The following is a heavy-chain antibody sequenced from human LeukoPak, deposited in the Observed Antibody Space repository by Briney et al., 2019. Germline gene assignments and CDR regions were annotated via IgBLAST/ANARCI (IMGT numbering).Heavy chain of an antibody. Sequence: ASVKVSCKASGGTFSSYAISWVRQAPGHGLEWMGGIIPIFGTANYAQKFQGRVTITADKSTSTAYMELSSLRSEDTAVYYCARRYGWGSYYFDYWGQETLVTVS. CDR2: IIPIFGTA. CDR1: GGTFSSYA. J-gene: IGHJ4*02. CDR3: ARRYGWGSYYFDY. V-gene: IGHV1-69*06. D-gene: IGHD3-10*01.